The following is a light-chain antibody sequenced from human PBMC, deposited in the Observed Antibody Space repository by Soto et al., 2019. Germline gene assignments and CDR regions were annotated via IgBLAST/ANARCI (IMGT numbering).Light chain of an antibody. J-gene: IGKJ1*01. CDR2: KAS. Sequence: EIRMTQSPSTLSGSVGDWVSIXCRASQTPRSWLAWYQQTPGKPPKHLIYKASTLKSGVPSRFSGSGSGTECTLTISSLQPDDFATHYCQHYNTYSFGQGTKVDIK. CDR3: QHYNTYS. V-gene: IGKV1-5*03. CDR1: QTPRSW.